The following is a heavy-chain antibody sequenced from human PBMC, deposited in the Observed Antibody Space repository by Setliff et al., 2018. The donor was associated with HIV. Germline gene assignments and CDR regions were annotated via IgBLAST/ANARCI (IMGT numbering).Heavy chain of an antibody. V-gene: IGHV4-59*01. Sequence: SETLSLTCTVSGGSISSYYWSWIRQPPGKGLEWIGYIYYSGSTNYNPSLKSRVTISVDTSKNQFSLKLNSVTAADTAVYYCARDSDLDYSSSARWYFDLWGRGTLV. J-gene: IGHJ2*01. D-gene: IGHD6-6*01. CDR3: ARDSDLDYSSSARWYFDL. CDR2: IYYSGST. CDR1: GGSISSYY.